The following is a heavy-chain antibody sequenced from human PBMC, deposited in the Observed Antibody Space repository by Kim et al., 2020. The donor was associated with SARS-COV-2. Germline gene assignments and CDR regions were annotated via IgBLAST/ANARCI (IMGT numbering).Heavy chain of an antibody. Sequence: GRFTISRDNSKNTLYLQMNSLRAEDTAVYYCAKTQSLYFDWFHINPYFGYWGQGTLVTVSS. D-gene: IGHD3-9*01. V-gene: IGHV3-23*01. J-gene: IGHJ4*02. CDR3: AKTQSLYFDWFHINPYFGY.